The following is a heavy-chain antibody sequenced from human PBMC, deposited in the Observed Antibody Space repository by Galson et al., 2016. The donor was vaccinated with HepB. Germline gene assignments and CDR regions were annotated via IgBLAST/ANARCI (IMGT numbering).Heavy chain of an antibody. CDR3: AKAPFTVTSYYFDC. CDR1: EFTFSSYG. J-gene: IGHJ4*02. Sequence: SLRLSCAASEFTFSSYGMNWVRQAPGKGLEWISYISSGSSTIYYADSVQGPFTVSRDNSKNTLYLQMNSLRADDTAVYYCAKAPFTVTSYYFDCWGQGTLVTVSS. D-gene: IGHD4-17*01. V-gene: IGHV3-48*04. CDR2: ISSGSSTI.